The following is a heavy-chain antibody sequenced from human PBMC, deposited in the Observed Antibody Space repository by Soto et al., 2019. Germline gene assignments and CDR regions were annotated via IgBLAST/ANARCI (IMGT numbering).Heavy chain of an antibody. CDR2: IYYSGST. CDR1: GGSISSSSYY. D-gene: IGHD2-21*02. J-gene: IGHJ4*02. Sequence: SETLSLTCTVSGGSISSSSYYWGWIRQPPGKGLEWIGSIYYSGSTYYNPSLKSRVTISVDTSKNQFSLKLSSVTAADTAVYYCARADCGGDCYSGGFNYWGQGPLVTVSS. V-gene: IGHV4-39*07. CDR3: ARADCGGDCYSGGFNY.